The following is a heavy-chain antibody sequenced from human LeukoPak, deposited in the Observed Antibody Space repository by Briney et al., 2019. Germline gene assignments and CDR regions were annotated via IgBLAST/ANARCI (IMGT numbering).Heavy chain of an antibody. J-gene: IGHJ4*02. CDR2: ISGSGGST. V-gene: IGHV3-23*01. CDR1: GGTFSSYA. Sequence: ASVKVSCKAPGGTFSSYAMSWVRQAPGKGLEWVSAISGSGGSTYYADSVKGRFTISRDNSKNTLYLQMNSLRAEDTAVYYCAKWGSETAFGYWGQGTLVTVSS. D-gene: IGHD3-16*01. CDR3: AKWGSETAFGY.